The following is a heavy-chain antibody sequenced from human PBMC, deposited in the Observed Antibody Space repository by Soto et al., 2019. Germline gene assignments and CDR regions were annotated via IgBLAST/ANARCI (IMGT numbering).Heavy chain of an antibody. CDR3: ARETGVAAPGTRFDP. CDR2: TYYRSKWYN. Sequence: SQTLSLTCAICGDSVSSNSAAWNWIRQSPSRGLEWLGRTYYRSKWYNDYAVSVKSRITINPDTSKNQFSLQLNSVTPEDTAVYYCARETGVAAPGTRFDPWGQGILVTRLL. CDR1: GDSVSSNSAA. D-gene: IGHD6-13*01. V-gene: IGHV6-1*01. J-gene: IGHJ5*02.